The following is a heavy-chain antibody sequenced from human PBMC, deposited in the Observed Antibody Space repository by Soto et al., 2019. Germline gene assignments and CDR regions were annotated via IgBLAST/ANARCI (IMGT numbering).Heavy chain of an antibody. V-gene: IGHV4-30-4*02. CDR3: ARDQKQWLVRGYYYYYGMDV. CDR1: GGSISSGEYY. Sequence: PSETLSLTCTVSGGSISSGEYYWSWIRQPPGKGLEWIGYIYYSGSTYYNPSLKSRVTISVDTSKNQFSLKLSSVTAADTAVYYCARDQKQWLVRGYYYYYGMDVWGQGTTVTVSS. D-gene: IGHD6-19*01. CDR2: IYYSGST. J-gene: IGHJ6*02.